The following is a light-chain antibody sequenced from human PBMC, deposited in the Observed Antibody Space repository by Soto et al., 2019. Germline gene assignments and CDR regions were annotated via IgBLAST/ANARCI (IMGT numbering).Light chain of an antibody. Sequence: EIALTQSPGTLSLSPGERATLSCRASQSVSSHFAWYQQKPGQAPRLLIYDASNRATGIPARFAGSGSGTEFTLTISGLEPEDFAVYYCQQRSSWPLTFGGGTKVEIK. J-gene: IGKJ4*01. CDR3: QQRSSWPLT. V-gene: IGKV3-11*01. CDR1: QSVSSH. CDR2: DAS.